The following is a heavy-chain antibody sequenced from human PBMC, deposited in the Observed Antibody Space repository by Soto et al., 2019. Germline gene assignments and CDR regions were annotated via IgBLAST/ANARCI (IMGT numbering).Heavy chain of an antibody. CDR3: ATAISSPFSNFDY. J-gene: IGHJ4*02. CDR2: IKEDASEE. CDR1: GVTFSTYW. V-gene: IGHV3-7*01. D-gene: IGHD2-2*01. Sequence: EVQLVQSGGDLVQPGGSLRLSCVASGVTFSTYWMTWVRQAPGMGLEWVAGIKEDASEELYVDSVKGRFSVSRDNAKNSLYLQLNSLSAEDTAVYYCATAISSPFSNFDYCGQGSLVTVSS.